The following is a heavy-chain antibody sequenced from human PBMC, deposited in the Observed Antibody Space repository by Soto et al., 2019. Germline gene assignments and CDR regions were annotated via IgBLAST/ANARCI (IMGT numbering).Heavy chain of an antibody. CDR1: GYTFTSYG. V-gene: IGHV1-18*04. D-gene: IGHD1-26*01. CDR3: ARLNSALDAFDI. Sequence: ASVKVSCKASGYTFTSYGISWVRLAPGQGLEWMGWISAYNGNTNYAQKLQGRVTMTTDTSTSTAYVELRSLRSDDTAVYYCARLNSALDAFDIWGQGTMVTVSS. J-gene: IGHJ3*02. CDR2: ISAYNGNT.